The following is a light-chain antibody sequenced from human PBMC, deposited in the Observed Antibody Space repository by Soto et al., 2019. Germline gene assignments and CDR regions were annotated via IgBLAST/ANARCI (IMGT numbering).Light chain of an antibody. J-gene: IGLJ1*01. CDR3: SSYTSSSSLV. CDR1: SSDVGSYNY. Sequence: QSVLTQPACVSGSPGQSITISCTGASSDVGSYNYVSWYQQYPGKAPKLMLFEVSARPSGVSNRFSGSKSGNTASLTISGLQAEDEADYYCSSYTSSSSLVFGTGTKV. CDR2: EVS. V-gene: IGLV2-14*01.